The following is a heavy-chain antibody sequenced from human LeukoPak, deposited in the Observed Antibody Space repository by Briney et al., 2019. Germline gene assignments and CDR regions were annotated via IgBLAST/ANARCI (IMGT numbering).Heavy chain of an antibody. Sequence: SETLSLTCTVSGGSISSYYWSWLRQPPGKGLEWIGYIYYSGSTNYNPSLKRRVTISVDTSKNHFSLKLSSVTAADTAVYYCARGYDVRGYYYYYYMDVWGKGTTVTVSS. V-gene: IGHV4-59*01. J-gene: IGHJ6*03. CDR3: ARGYDVRGYYYYYYMDV. D-gene: IGHD1-1*01. CDR2: IYYSGST. CDR1: GGSISSYY.